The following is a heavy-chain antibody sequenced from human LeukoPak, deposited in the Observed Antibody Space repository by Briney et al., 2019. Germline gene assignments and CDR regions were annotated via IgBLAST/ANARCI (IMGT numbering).Heavy chain of an antibody. D-gene: IGHD1-26*01. Sequence: GGSLRLSCAASGFIVSGDFMSWVRQAPGKGLEWVSVIYSDGSTYYADSVKGRFTISRDDSKNTLDLQMTGLRAEDTAVYYCARERGRGRDSPWFDYWGQGTLVTVSS. CDR3: ARERGRGRDSPWFDY. CDR2: IYSDGST. V-gene: IGHV3-53*01. J-gene: IGHJ4*02. CDR1: GFIVSGDF.